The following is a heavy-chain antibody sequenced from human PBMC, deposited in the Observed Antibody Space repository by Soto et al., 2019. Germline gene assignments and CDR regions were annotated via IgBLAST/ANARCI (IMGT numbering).Heavy chain of an antibody. CDR3: ARGKGYYHDSSGPFDY. Sequence: SQTLSLTCAISGDGVSSNSAAWNWIRQSPSRGLEWLGRTYYRSQWLNDYADSVKSRITIKPDTSKNQFSLELDSVTPGDTAVYYCARGKGYYHDSSGPFDYWGLGTLVTVSS. CDR1: GDGVSSNSAA. V-gene: IGHV6-1*01. D-gene: IGHD3-22*01. J-gene: IGHJ4*02. CDR2: TYYRSQWLN.